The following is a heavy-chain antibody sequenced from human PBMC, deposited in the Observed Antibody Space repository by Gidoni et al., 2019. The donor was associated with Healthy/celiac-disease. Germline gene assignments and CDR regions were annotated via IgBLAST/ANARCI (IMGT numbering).Heavy chain of an antibody. V-gene: IGHV3-30-3*01. Sequence: QVQLVESGGGVVQPGRSLRLSCAASGFTFSSYATHWVRQAPGKGLEWVAVISYDGSNKYYADSVKGRFTISRDNSKNTLYLQMNSLRAEDTAVYYCARRGPWGQGTLVTVSS. CDR1: GFTFSSYA. CDR3: ARRGP. CDR2: ISYDGSNK. J-gene: IGHJ5*02.